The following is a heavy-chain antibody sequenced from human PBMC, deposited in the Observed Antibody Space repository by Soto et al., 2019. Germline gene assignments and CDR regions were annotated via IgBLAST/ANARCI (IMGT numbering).Heavy chain of an antibody. CDR1: GYTFTSYG. CDR2: ISAYNGNT. J-gene: IGHJ5*02. Sequence: ASVKVSCKASGYTFTSYGIIWVRQAPGQGLEWMGRISAYNGNTSYAQKFQGRVTMTRDTSTSTVYMELSSLRSEDTAVYYCARDSYYDSTGNWFDPWGQGTLVTVSS. CDR3: ARDSYYDSTGNWFDP. V-gene: IGHV1-18*01. D-gene: IGHD3-22*01.